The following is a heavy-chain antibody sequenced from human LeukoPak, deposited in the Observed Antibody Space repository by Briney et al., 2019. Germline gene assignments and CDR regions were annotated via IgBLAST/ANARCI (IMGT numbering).Heavy chain of an antibody. CDR3: AKVHSIQLWFGTDY. V-gene: IGHV3-7*03. CDR1: GFTFSSYW. Sequence: GGSLRLSCAASGFTFSSYWMSWVRQAPGKGLEWVANIKQDGSEKYYVDSVKGRFTISRDNAKNSLYLQMNSLRAEDTAVYYCAKVHSIQLWFGTDYWGQGTLVTVSS. D-gene: IGHD5-18*01. J-gene: IGHJ4*02. CDR2: IKQDGSEK.